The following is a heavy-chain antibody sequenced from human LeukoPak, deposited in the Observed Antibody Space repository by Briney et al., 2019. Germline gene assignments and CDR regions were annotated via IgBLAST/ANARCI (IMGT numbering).Heavy chain of an antibody. CDR3: ARGERVPRYYGSDRLGVQGV. D-gene: IGHD3-10*01. J-gene: IGHJ6*02. CDR2: ISAYNGNT. Sequence: GASVKVSCKASGYTFTSYGISWVRQAPGQGLEWMGWISAYNGNTNYAQKLQGRVTMTTDTSTSTAYMELRSLRSDDTAVYYCARGERVPRYYGSDRLGVQGVWGQGTTVTVSS. V-gene: IGHV1-18*01. CDR1: GYTFTSYG.